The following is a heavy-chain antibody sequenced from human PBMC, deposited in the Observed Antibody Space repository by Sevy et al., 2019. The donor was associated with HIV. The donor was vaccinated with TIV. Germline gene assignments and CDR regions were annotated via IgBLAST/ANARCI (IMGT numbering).Heavy chain of an antibody. V-gene: IGHV1-46*01. CDR3: ARDTGTSITARPSAFDI. CDR2: ISPSGGSR. J-gene: IGHJ3*02. D-gene: IGHD6-6*01. CDR1: GYTFTSYY. Sequence: ASVKVSCKASGYTFTSYYMHWVRQAPGQGLEWMGMISPSGGSRSYGQKFQGRVTMTRDTSTSIVYMELSSLRSEDTAVYYCARDTGTSITARPSAFDIWGQGTMVTVSS.